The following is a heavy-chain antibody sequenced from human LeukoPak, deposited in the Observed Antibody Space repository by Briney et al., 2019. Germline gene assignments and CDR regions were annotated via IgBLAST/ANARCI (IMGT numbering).Heavy chain of an antibody. D-gene: IGHD5-12*01. V-gene: IGHV1-2*02. CDR1: GYTFTGYY. Sequence: ASVKVSCKASGYTFTGYYIHWVRQAPGRGLECLGWINPNSGGTNYAQKFQGRVTMTRDTSISTAYMELSRLTSDDTAVYFCARDFGGGYGRPLDYWGQGTLGTVSS. CDR2: INPNSGGT. CDR3: ARDFGGGYGRPLDY. J-gene: IGHJ4*02.